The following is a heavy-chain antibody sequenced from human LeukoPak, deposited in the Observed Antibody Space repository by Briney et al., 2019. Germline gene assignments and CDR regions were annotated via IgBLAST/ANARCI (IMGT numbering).Heavy chain of an antibody. V-gene: IGHV3-23*01. CDR3: AKAVALAGFYYFDY. D-gene: IGHD6-19*01. J-gene: IGHJ4*02. CDR2: ISVSGGTT. CDR1: GFTFSTYA. Sequence: GGSLRLSCEASGFTFSTYAMSWVRQAPGKGLEWVSGISVSGGTTYYADSVKGRFTISRDNSKNTLYLQMNSLRAEDTAVYYCAKAVALAGFYYFDYWGQGTLVTVSS.